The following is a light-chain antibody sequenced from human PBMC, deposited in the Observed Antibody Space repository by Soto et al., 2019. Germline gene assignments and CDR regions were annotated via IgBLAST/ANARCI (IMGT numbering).Light chain of an antibody. CDR1: QYINTY. CDR2: AAC. Sequence: DIHMTQSPCSLSASIGDRVTIACRAGQYINTYLNWYQQKPAKTPKALIYAACSLENGVPSRFSGSRSGTDFTLIITSLQPEDFATYSCQQSYSAPLTFGGGTKVDLK. V-gene: IGKV1-39*01. CDR3: QQSYSAPLT. J-gene: IGKJ4*01.